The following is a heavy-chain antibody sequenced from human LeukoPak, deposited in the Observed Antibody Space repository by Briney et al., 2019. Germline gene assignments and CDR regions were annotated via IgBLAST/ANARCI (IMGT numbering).Heavy chain of an antibody. CDR1: GGTFSSYA. CDR2: IIPILGIA. CDR3: ARDDRRYCGGDCYSRY. J-gene: IGHJ4*02. Sequence: SVKVSCKASGGTFSSYAISWVRQAPGQGLEWMGRIIPILGIANYAQKFQGRVTITADKSTSTAYMELSGLRSEDTAVYYCARDDRRYCGGDCYSRYWGQGTLVTVSS. D-gene: IGHD2-21*02. V-gene: IGHV1-69*04.